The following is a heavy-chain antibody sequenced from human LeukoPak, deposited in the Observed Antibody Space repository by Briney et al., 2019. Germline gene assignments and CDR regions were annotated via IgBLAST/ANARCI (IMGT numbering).Heavy chain of an antibody. Sequence: PSETLSLTCTVSGGSISSYYWSWIRQPPGKGLEWIGYIYYSGSTSYNPSLKSRVTISVDTSKNQFSLKLSSVTAADTAVYYCARDQSDFWSGYYLGFDPWGQGTLVTVSS. J-gene: IGHJ5*02. CDR2: IYYSGST. D-gene: IGHD3-3*01. V-gene: IGHV4-59*01. CDR1: GGSISSYY. CDR3: ARDQSDFWSGYYLGFDP.